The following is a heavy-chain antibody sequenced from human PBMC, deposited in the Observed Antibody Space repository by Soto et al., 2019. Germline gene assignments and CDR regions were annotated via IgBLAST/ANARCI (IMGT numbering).Heavy chain of an antibody. J-gene: IGHJ4*02. D-gene: IGHD5-12*01. CDR1: GFTFSSYA. CDR3: ARAIRGYGAYGGY. CDR2: ISGSGGST. Sequence: PGGSLRLSCAASGFTFSSYAMSWVRQAPGKGLEWVSAISGSGGSTYYADSVKGRFTISRDNSKNTLYLQMNSLRVEDTGVYYCARAIRGYGAYGGYLGQGTLVTVSS. V-gene: IGHV3-23*01.